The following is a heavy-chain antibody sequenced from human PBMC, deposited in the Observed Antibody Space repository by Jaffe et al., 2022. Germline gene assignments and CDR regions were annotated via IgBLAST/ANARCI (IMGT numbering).Heavy chain of an antibody. D-gene: IGHD3-16*01. CDR1: GFTFDDYA. V-gene: IGHV3-43D*04. J-gene: IGHJ4*02. CDR3: AKDMAGEMATPNARVLDY. Sequence: EVQLVESGGVVVQPGGSLRLSCAASGFTFDDYAMHWVRQAPGKGLEWVSLISWDGGSTYYADSVKGRFTISRDNSKNSLYLQMNSLRAEDTALYYCAKDMAGEMATPNARVLDYWGQGTLVTVSS. CDR2: ISWDGGST.